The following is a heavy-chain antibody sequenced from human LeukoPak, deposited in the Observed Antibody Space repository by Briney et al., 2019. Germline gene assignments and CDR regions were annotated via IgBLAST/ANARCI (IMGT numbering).Heavy chain of an antibody. CDR2: INHSGST. CDR3: ARGLEGYYDFWSGTLLAYGMDV. V-gene: IGHV4-34*01. J-gene: IGHJ6*02. CDR1: GGSFSGYY. D-gene: IGHD3-3*01. Sequence: SETLSLTCAVYGGSFSGYYWSWIRQPPGKGLEWIGEINHSGSTNYNPSLKSRVTISVDTSKNQFSLKLSSVTAADTAVYYCARGLEGYYDFWSGTLLAYGMDVWGQGTTVTVSS.